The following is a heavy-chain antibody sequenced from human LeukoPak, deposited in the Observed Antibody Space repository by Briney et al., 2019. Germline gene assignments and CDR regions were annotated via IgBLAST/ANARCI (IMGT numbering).Heavy chain of an antibody. Sequence: SVKVSCKASGGTFSSYAISWVRQAPGQGLEWMGRIIPIFGTANYAQKFQGRVTITTDESTSTAYMELSSLRSEDTAVYYCASYYDSSGYYYIAFDIWGQGTMVTVSS. CDR3: ASYYDSSGYYYIAFDI. CDR1: GGTFSSYA. D-gene: IGHD3-22*01. J-gene: IGHJ3*02. CDR2: IIPIFGTA. V-gene: IGHV1-69*05.